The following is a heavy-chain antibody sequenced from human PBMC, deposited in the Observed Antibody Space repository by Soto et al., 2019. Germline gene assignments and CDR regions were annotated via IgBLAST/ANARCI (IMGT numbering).Heavy chain of an antibody. J-gene: IGHJ4*02. CDR3: ARDLDGSGNYYTDY. Sequence: QVQLVQSGAEVKKPGASVKVSCKASGYPFSSIGISWVRQAPGQGLEWMGWISPYNRKTYYAQRLQGRVTMTTDTSTSTAYMELRSLRSDDTAVYFCARDLDGSGNYYTDYWGQGTLVTVSS. D-gene: IGHD3-10*01. CDR2: ISPYNRKT. V-gene: IGHV1-18*01. CDR1: GYPFSSIG.